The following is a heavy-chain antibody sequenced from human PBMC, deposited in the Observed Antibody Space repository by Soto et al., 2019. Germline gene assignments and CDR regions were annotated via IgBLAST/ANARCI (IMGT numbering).Heavy chain of an antibody. Sequence: QVQLVQSGAEVKKPGASVKVSCRASGYTFTNYYMHWVRQAPGQGLEWMGIIHPIVGSTSYAKKFKGRVTLTRDTSTSTVYMELTSLRSDDTAXXXCVREWLLLNDRPDQYYGLDVWGQGTTVIVSS. CDR1: GYTFTNYY. V-gene: IGHV1-46*01. J-gene: IGHJ6*02. CDR2: IHPIVGST. CDR3: VREWLLLNDRPDQYYGLDV. D-gene: IGHD5-12*01.